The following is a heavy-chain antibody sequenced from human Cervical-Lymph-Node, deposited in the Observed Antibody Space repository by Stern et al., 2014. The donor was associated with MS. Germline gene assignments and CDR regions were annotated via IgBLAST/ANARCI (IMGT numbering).Heavy chain of an antibody. CDR3: AKDMADNQGRSGWFDP. CDR2: IIWDGTIT. Sequence: EVQLVESGGVVVEPGGSLRLSCVASGFNFDDYTMHWVRQAPGKGLEWISLIIWDGTITYYADSVRGRFTISRDNSENSLYLQMNSLRSEDTAFYYCAKDMADNQGRSGWFDPWGQGTLVTVSS. D-gene: IGHD1-14*01. V-gene: IGHV3-43*01. CDR1: GFNFDDYT. J-gene: IGHJ5*02.